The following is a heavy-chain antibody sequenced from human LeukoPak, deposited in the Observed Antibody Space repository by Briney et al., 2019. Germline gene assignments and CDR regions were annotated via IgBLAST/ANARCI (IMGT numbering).Heavy chain of an antibody. CDR3: ATDLYYYDSSGYYY. V-gene: IGHV1-24*01. CDR2: FDPEDGET. J-gene: IGHJ4*02. CDR1: GYTLTELS. D-gene: IGHD3-22*01. Sequence: ASVKVSCKVSGYTLTELSMRWVRQAPGKGLEWMGGFDPEDGETIYAQKFQGRVTMAEDTSTDTAYMELSSLRSEDTAVYYCATDLYYYDSSGYYYWGQGTLVTVSS.